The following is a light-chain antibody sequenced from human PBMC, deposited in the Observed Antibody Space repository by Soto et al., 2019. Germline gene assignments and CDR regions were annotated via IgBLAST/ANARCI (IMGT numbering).Light chain of an antibody. CDR2: EVT. Sequence: QSALTQPASVSGSPGQSITISCTGTSGDIGSYNRVSWYQQHQGKAPKLIIYEVTDRPSGVSNRFSGSKSGNTASLTISGLPAEDEAEYYCSSYTNINTRACVFGTGTKLTVL. CDR3: SSYTNINTRACV. V-gene: IGLV2-14*01. CDR1: SGDIGSYNR. J-gene: IGLJ1*01.